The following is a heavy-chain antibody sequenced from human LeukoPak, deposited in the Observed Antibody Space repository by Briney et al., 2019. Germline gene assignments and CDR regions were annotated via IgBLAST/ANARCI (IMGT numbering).Heavy chain of an antibody. J-gene: IGHJ6*02. Sequence: ASVKVSCTASGGTFSSYAISWVRQAPGQGLEWMGGIIPIFGTANYAQKFQGRVTITADESTSTAYMELSSLRSEDTAVYYCARVSQYYYDSSGLYYYYGMDVWGQGTTVTVSS. CDR1: GGTFSSYA. V-gene: IGHV1-69*01. D-gene: IGHD3-22*01. CDR3: ARVSQYYYDSSGLYYYYGMDV. CDR2: IIPIFGTA.